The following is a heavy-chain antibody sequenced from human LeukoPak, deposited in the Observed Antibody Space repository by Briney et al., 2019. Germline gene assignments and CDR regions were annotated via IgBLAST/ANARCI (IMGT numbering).Heavy chain of an antibody. D-gene: IGHD6-13*01. Sequence: KPSETLSLTCSVSGDSIFTSYYWGWIRQPPGKGLEWIGSVDYSGSTYYNPSLKSRLTISVDTSKNHFSLNLSSVTAADTAVYYCARCSSSWPHYYYYFYMDVWGKGTTVTVSS. CDR3: ARCSSSWPHYYYYFYMDV. J-gene: IGHJ6*03. V-gene: IGHV4-39*07. CDR2: VDYSGST. CDR1: GDSIFTSYY.